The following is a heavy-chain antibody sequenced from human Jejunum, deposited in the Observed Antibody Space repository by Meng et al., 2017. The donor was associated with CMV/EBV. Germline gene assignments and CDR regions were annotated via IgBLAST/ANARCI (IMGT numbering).Heavy chain of an antibody. D-gene: IGHD4-17*01. J-gene: IGHJ5*01. Sequence: GFHFNNYHIIWVRQAPGKGLEWVSSISGASTYIYYADSLEGRFTISRDTAKNSVYLQMNSLRGEDTAVYYCARGYEYGDPNWLDSWGQGTLVTVSS. V-gene: IGHV3-21*06. CDR3: ARGYEYGDPNWLDS. CDR2: ISGASTYI. CDR1: GFHFNNYH.